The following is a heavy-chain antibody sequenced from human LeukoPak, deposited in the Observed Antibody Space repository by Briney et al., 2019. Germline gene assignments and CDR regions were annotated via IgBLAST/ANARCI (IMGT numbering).Heavy chain of an antibody. CDR3: ARVPYGYVWGSYGGDYYFDY. CDR2: ISSSGSTI. V-gene: IGHV3-48*03. J-gene: IGHJ4*02. D-gene: IGHD3-16*01. CDR1: GFTFSSYE. Sequence: GGSLRLSCAASGFTFSSYEMNWVRQAPGKGLEWVSYISSSGSTIYYADSVKGRFTISRDNAKNSLYLQMNSLRAEDTAVYYCARVPYGYVWGSYGGDYYFDYWGQGTLVTVSS.